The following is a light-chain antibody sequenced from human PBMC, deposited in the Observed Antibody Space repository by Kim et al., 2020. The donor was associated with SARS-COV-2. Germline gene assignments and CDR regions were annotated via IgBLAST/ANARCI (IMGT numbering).Light chain of an antibody. V-gene: IGLV2-14*04. J-gene: IGLJ3*02. CDR3: NSFTSSSTWV. Sequence: GKAITISCTGTISDVGGYNYVSWYQQHPGKAPKLMIYNVTKRPSGVSDRLSGSKTGNTASLTISGLQAEDEADYYCNSFTSSSTWVFGGGTKLTVL. CDR1: ISDVGGYNY. CDR2: NVT.